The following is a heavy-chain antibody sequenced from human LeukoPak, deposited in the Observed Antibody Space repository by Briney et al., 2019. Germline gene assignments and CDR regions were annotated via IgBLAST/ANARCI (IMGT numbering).Heavy chain of an antibody. D-gene: IGHD2-2*01. J-gene: IGHJ5*02. CDR3: ARVGYCSSTSCSNWFDP. CDR1: GYTFTSYG. CDR2: ISAYNGNT. Sequence: GASAKVSCKASGYTFTSYGISWVRQAPGQGLEWMGWISAYNGNTNYAQKLQGRVTMTTDTSTSTADMELRSLRSDDTAVYYCARVGYCSSTSCSNWFDPWGQGTLVTVSS. V-gene: IGHV1-18*01.